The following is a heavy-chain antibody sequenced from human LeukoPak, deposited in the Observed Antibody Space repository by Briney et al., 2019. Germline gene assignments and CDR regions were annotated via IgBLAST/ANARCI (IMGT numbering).Heavy chain of an antibody. CDR1: GFTFSSYE. J-gene: IGHJ6*03. Sequence: PGGSLRLSCAASGFTFSSYEMNWVRQAPGKGLEWVSYISSSGSTIYYADSVKGRFTISRDNAEKSLYLQMNSLRVEDTAVYYCAKGTSTGYPAYYYYMDVWGKGTTVTTSS. CDR2: ISSSGSTI. V-gene: IGHV3-48*03. CDR3: AKGTSTGYPAYYYYMDV. D-gene: IGHD3-9*01.